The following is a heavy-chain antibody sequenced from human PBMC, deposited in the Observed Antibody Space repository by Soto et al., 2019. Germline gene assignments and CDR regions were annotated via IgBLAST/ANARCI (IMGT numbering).Heavy chain of an antibody. J-gene: IGHJ4*02. D-gene: IGHD3-22*01. CDR2: IIPIFGTA. Sequence: GASVKVSCKASGGTFSSYAISWVRQAPGQGLEWMGGIIPIFGTANYAQKFQGRVTITADESTSTAYMELSSLRSEDTAVYYCARTYSSGYYAPFDYWGQGTLVTVSS. CDR1: GGTFSSYA. CDR3: ARTYSSGYYAPFDY. V-gene: IGHV1-69*13.